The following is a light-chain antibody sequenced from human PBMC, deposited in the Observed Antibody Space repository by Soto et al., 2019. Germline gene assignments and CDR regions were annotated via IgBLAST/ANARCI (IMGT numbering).Light chain of an antibody. CDR3: QQYNNCPIT. J-gene: IGKJ5*01. V-gene: IGKV3-15*01. CDR2: AAS. Sequence: EIVMTQSPATLSVSPGERATLSCRASQSVSSNLAWYQQQPGQAPRLLIYAASTRATGIPARFSGSGSGTEFTLTISSLQSEDFAVYYCQQYNNCPITFGQGTRLEIK. CDR1: QSVSSN.